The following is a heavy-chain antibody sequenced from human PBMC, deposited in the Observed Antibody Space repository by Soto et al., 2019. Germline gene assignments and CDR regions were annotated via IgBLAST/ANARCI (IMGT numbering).Heavy chain of an antibody. Sequence: PGGSLRLSCAASGFTSSNAWMNWVRQAPGKGLEWVGRIKSKTDGGTTDYAAPVKGRFTISRDDSKNTLYLQMNSLKTEDTAVYYCTILPFMVRGVRYRAKFDYWGQGTLVTVSS. V-gene: IGHV3-15*07. J-gene: IGHJ4*02. D-gene: IGHD3-10*01. CDR2: IKSKTDGGTT. CDR1: GFTSSNAW. CDR3: TILPFMVRGVRYRAKFDY.